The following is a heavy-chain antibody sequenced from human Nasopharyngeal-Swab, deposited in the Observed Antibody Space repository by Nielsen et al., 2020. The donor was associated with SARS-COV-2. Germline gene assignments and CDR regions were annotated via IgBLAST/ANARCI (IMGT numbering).Heavy chain of an antibody. Sequence: GGSLRLSCAASGFTFSSYWMSWVRQAPGKGLEWVANIKQDGSEKYYVDSVKSRFTISRDNAKNSLYLQMNSLRAEDTAVYYCARVRVAGTYYYYYYMDVWGKGTTVTVSS. V-gene: IGHV3-7*03. CDR1: GFTFSSYW. J-gene: IGHJ6*03. D-gene: IGHD6-19*01. CDR3: ARVRVAGTYYYYYYMDV. CDR2: IKQDGSEK.